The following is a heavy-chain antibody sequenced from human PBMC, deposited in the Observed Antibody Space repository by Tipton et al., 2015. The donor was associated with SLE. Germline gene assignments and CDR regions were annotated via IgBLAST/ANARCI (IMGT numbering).Heavy chain of an antibody. Sequence: RSLRLSCTGSGFTFGQNTMGWVRQAPGKGLEWVGFIRGKGYGWTTEYAASVKDRFTISSDDFKSTVYLHLNSLRTEDTAVYFCTRVGWGYDLAYFDYWGRGTLVTVSS. J-gene: IGHJ4*02. CDR2: IRGKGYGWTT. CDR1: GFTFGQNT. CDR3: TRVGWGYDLAYFDY. D-gene: IGHD3-3*01. V-gene: IGHV3-49*04.